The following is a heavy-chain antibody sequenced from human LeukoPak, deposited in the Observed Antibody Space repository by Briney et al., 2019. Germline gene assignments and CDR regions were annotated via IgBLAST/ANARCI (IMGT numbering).Heavy chain of an antibody. CDR3: AKDPFTQLKVTTGA. CDR2: ISGSGGST. Sequence: PGGSLRLSCAASGFTFSSYAMSWVRQAPGKGLEWVSAISGSGGSTYYADSVKGRFTISRGNSKNTLYLQMNSLRAEDTAVYYCAKDPFTQLKVTTGAWGQGTLVTVSS. CDR1: GFTFSSYA. D-gene: IGHD4-17*01. J-gene: IGHJ5*02. V-gene: IGHV3-23*01.